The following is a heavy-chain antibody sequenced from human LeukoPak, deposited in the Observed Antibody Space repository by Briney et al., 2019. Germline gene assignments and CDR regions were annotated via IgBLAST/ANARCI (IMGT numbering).Heavy chain of an antibody. Sequence: PSETLSLTCTVSGGSINSYYWSWIRQPPGKGLEWIGYIYYSGNTNYNPSLKSRVTISVDTSKNQFSLRLTSVTAADTAVYYCAREGRQDYVYFDCWGQGTLVTVSS. V-gene: IGHV4-59*01. J-gene: IGHJ4*02. D-gene: IGHD4-17*01. CDR2: IYYSGNT. CDR3: AREGRQDYVYFDC. CDR1: GGSINSYY.